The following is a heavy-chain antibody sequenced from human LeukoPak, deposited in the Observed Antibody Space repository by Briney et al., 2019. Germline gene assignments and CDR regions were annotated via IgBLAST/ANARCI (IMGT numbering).Heavy chain of an antibody. Sequence: GGSLRLSCAASGFTFSSYGMHWVRQAPGKGLEWVAVISYDGSNKYYADSVKGRFTISRDNAKNTVYLQMTSLRAEDTAVYYCARANDFWSGYFDYWGQGTLVTVSS. CDR1: GFTFSSYG. V-gene: IGHV3-30*03. CDR3: ARANDFWSGYFDY. CDR2: ISYDGSNK. D-gene: IGHD3-3*01. J-gene: IGHJ4*02.